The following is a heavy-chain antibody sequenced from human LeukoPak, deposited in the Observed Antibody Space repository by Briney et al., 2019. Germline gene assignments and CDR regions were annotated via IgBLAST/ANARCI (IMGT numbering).Heavy chain of an antibody. CDR2: INPNSGGT. J-gene: IGHJ4*02. CDR1: GYTFTDYY. CDR3: ASAAVGNDY. Sequence: GASVKVSCKASGYTFTDYYMHWVRQAPGQGLEWMGWINPNSGGTNYAQKFQGRVTMTRNTSISTAYMELSSLRSEDTAVYYCASAAVGNDYWGQGTLVTVSS. D-gene: IGHD7-27*01. V-gene: IGHV1-2*02.